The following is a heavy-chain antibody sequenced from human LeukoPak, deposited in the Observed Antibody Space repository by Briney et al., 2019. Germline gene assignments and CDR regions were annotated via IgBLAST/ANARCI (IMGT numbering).Heavy chain of an antibody. CDR1: GDSISSSRYY. CDR3: ARTRVDTAMVANFDY. J-gene: IGHJ4*02. V-gene: IGHV4-39*01. CDR2: ASYSGSP. D-gene: IGHD5-18*01. Sequence: SETLSLTCTVSGDSISSSRYYWGWIRQPPGKGLEWIGSASYSGSPYYNPSLKSRVTTSVDTSKNQFSLRLSSVTAADTAVYYCARTRVDTAMVANFDYWGQGTLVTVSS.